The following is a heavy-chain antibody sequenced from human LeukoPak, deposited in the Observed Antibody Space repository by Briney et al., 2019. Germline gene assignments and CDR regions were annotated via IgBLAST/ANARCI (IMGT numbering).Heavy chain of an antibody. V-gene: IGHV4-39*01. CDR2: IYYSGST. D-gene: IGHD3-22*01. Sequence: SETLSLTCTVSGGSISSSSYYWGWIRQPPGKGLEWIGSIYYSGSTYYNPSLKSRVTISVDTSKNQFSLKLSSVTAADTAVYYCASGSSGYYMNDYWGQGTLVTVSS. J-gene: IGHJ4*02. CDR3: ASGSSGYYMNDY. CDR1: GGSISSSSYY.